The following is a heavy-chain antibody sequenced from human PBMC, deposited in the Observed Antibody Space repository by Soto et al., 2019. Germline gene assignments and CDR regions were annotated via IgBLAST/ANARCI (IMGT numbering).Heavy chain of an antibody. V-gene: IGHV4-30-2*01. CDR2: IYHSGST. CDR1: GGSISSGGYS. J-gene: IGHJ6*02. D-gene: IGHD1-1*01. Sequence: PSETLSLTCAVSGGSISSGGYSWSWIRQPPGKGLEWIGYIYHSGSTYYNPSLKSRVTISVDRSKNQLSLKLSSVTAADTAVYYCARDQTTTAVPFYYYGMDVWGQGTPVTVSS. CDR3: ARDQTTTAVPFYYYGMDV.